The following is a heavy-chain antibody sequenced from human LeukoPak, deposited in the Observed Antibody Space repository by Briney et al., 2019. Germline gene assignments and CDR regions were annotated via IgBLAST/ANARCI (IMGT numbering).Heavy chain of an antibody. CDR2: ISSSDSTI. CDR3: ARGRSWYDFWSGYPFDP. V-gene: IGHV3-11*01. J-gene: IGHJ5*02. D-gene: IGHD3-3*01. Sequence: GGSLRLSCAASGFTFSDYYMSWIRQAPGKGLEWVSYISSSDSTIYYADSVKGRFTISRDNAKNSLYLQMNSLRAEDTAVYYCARGRSWYDFWSGYPFDPWGQGTLVTVSS. CDR1: GFTFSDYY.